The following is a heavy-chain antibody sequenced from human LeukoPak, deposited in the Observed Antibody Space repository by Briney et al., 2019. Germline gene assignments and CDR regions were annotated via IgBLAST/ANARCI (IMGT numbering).Heavy chain of an antibody. CDR1: GGSFSGYY. J-gene: IGHJ4*02. CDR3: ARVKLLYDYVWGSYRYTYFDY. Sequence: SETLSLPCAVYGGSFSGYYWSWIRQPPGKGLEWIGEINHSGSTNYNPSLKSRVTISVDTSKNQFSLKLSSVTAADTAVYYCARVKLLYDYVWGSYRYTYFDYWGQGTLVTVSS. D-gene: IGHD3-16*02. V-gene: IGHV4-34*01. CDR2: INHSGST.